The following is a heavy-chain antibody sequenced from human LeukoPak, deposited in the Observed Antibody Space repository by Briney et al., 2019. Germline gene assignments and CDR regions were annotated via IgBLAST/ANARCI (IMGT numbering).Heavy chain of an antibody. D-gene: IGHD1-26*01. CDR1: GGSISSYY. V-gene: IGHV4-59*08. CDR2: NSGST. CDR3: ARGTGYGGNYLRAFDF. J-gene: IGHJ3*01. Sequence: SETLSLTCTVSGGSISSYYWSWIRQPPGKGLEWIGYNSGSTNYNPSLKSRVTISLDTSQSQFSLKQSSVTAADTAVYYCARGTGYGGNYLRAFDFWGQGTMVTVSS.